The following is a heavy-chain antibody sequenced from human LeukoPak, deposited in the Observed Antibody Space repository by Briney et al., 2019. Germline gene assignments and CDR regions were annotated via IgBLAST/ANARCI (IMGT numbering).Heavy chain of an antibody. D-gene: IGHD5-12*01. J-gene: IGHJ4*02. CDR3: ARDPGYSNSPYYLDY. CDR2: ISSGGTYV. Sequence: EGSLRLSCVVSGFTFKTYSMNWVRQAPGKGLEWVSSISSGGTYVDYADSVKGRFTISRDNAKNSLYLQMNSLRAEDTAVFYCARDPGYSNSPYYLDYWGQGTLVTVSS. V-gene: IGHV3-21*01. CDR1: GFTFKTYS.